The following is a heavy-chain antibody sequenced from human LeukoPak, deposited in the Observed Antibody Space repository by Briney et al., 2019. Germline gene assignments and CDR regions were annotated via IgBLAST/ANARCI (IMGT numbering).Heavy chain of an antibody. D-gene: IGHD4-17*01. Sequence: SEALSLTCSVSGGSINSYYWTWIRQPAGKGLEWIGRIYTTGSTNYNPSLKSRVTMSVDTSKNHFSLRLSSVTAADTAVYYCARDPIHEYGDHPYFWGQGTLVTVSS. CDR3: ARDPIHEYGDHPYF. J-gene: IGHJ4*02. V-gene: IGHV4-4*07. CDR2: IYTTGST. CDR1: GGSINSYY.